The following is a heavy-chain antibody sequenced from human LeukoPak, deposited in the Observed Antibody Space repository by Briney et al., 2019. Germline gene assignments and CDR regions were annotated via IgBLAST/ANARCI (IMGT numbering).Heavy chain of an antibody. D-gene: IGHD3-22*01. Sequence: ASVTVSCKASGYTFTGYYMHWVRQAPGQGLEWMGWINPNSGGTNYAQKFQGRVTMTRDTSISTAYMELSRLRSDDTAVYYCARADYYYDSSGYGYWGQGTLVTVSS. CDR2: INPNSGGT. V-gene: IGHV1-2*02. J-gene: IGHJ4*02. CDR1: GYTFTGYY. CDR3: ARADYYYDSSGYGY.